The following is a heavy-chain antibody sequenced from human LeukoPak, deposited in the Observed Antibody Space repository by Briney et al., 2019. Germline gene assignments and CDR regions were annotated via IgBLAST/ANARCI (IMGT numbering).Heavy chain of an antibody. CDR2: IGGSGDNT. Sequence: GGSLRLSCAASGFTFSSYAMSWVRQAPGKGLEWVSGIGGSGDNTYYADSVKGRFTISRDNSKNTVYLQMNSLRAEDTAVYYCAKDETYYYDSSGPTYFDYWGQGTLVTVSS. CDR1: GFTFSSYA. D-gene: IGHD3-22*01. J-gene: IGHJ4*02. V-gene: IGHV3-23*01. CDR3: AKDETYYYDSSGPTYFDY.